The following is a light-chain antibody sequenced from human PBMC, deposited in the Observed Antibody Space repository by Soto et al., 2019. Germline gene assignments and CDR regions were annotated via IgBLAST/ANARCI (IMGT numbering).Light chain of an antibody. CDR3: QQRSNWRWT. CDR2: GAS. J-gene: IGKJ1*01. CDR1: HSVSSS. V-gene: IGKV3-11*01. Sequence: EVVMTQSPATLSVSPGERATLSCRASHSVSSSLAWYQQKPGQAPRLLISGASNRATGIPARFSGSGSGTDFTLTISSLEPEDFAVYYCQQRSNWRWTFGQGTKVDI.